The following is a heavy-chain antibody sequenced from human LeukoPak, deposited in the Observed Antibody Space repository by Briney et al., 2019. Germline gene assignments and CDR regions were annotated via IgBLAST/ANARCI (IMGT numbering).Heavy chain of an antibody. J-gene: IGHJ5*02. CDR3: ARDGLSYTIPNNWFDP. Sequence: GASVKVSCKASGYPFTSYYINWVRQAPGQGLEWMGWISVYNGDTNYAQNFQGRVTMTTDTSTDTAYMELRSLRYDDTAVYYCARDGLSYTIPNNWFDPWGQGTLVTVSS. CDR2: ISVYNGDT. V-gene: IGHV1-18*01. CDR1: GYPFTSYY. D-gene: IGHD2-2*02.